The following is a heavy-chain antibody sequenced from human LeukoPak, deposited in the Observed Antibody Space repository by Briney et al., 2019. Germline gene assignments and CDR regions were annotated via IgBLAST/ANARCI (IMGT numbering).Heavy chain of an antibody. CDR3: ARGPGLYYYYYMDV. Sequence: SETLSLTGTVSGGSISSGSYYWSWIRQPAGKGLEWIGRIYTSGSTNYNPSLKSRVTISVDTSKNQFSLKLSSVTAADTAVYYCARGPGLYYYYYMDVWGKGTTVTVSS. CDR2: IYTSGST. CDR1: GGSISSGSYY. J-gene: IGHJ6*03. V-gene: IGHV4-61*02.